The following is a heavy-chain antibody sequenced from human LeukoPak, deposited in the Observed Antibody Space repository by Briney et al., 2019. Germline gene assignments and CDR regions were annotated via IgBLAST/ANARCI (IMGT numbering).Heavy chain of an antibody. V-gene: IGHV1-8*01. CDR3: ARGRRLGELSDFDY. D-gene: IGHD3-10*01. CDR2: MNPNSGNT. CDR1: GYTFTSYD. J-gene: IGHJ4*02. Sequence: ASVKVSCKASGYTFTSYDINWVRQATGQGLEWMGWMNPNSGNTGYAQKFQGRVTMTRNTSISTAYMELSSLRSEDTAVYYCARGRRLGELSDFDYWGQGTLVTVSS.